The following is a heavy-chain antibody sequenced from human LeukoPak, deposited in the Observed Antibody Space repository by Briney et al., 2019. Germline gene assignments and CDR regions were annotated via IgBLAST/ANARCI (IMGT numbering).Heavy chain of an antibody. D-gene: IGHD6-13*01. CDR2: INHSGST. CDR1: GGSFSGYY. Sequence: SETLSLTCAVHGGSFSGYYWSWIRQPPGKGLEWIGEINHSGSTNYNPSLKSRVTISVDTSKNQFSLKLSSVTAADTAVYYCARAAAGTFWGISYWGQGTLVTVSS. V-gene: IGHV4-34*01. CDR3: ARAAAGTFWGISY. J-gene: IGHJ4*02.